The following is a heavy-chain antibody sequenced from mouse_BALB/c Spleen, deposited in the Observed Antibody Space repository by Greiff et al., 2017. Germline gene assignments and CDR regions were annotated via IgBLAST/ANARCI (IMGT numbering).Heavy chain of an antibody. CDR2: INPSSGYT. V-gene: IGHV1-4*02. CDR3: ARSDYYYAMDY. Sequence: QVQLQQSAAELARPGASVKMSCKASGYTFTSYTMHWVKQRPGQGLEWIGYINPSSGYTEYNQKFKDKTTLTADKSSSTAYMQLSSLTSEDSAVYYCARSDYYYAMDYWGQGTSVTVSS. D-gene: IGHD2-4*01. CDR1: GYTFTSYT. J-gene: IGHJ4*01.